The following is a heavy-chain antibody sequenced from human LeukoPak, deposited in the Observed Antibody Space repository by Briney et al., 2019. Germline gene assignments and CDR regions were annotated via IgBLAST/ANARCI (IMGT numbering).Heavy chain of an antibody. Sequence: GGSLRLSCAASGFTVSSNYMTWVRQARGKGLEWVSVMYSGGYTYYADSVSGRFTISRDNSKNTLYLQMNSLRAEDTAIYYCAKGATRYYFDYWGQGTLVTVSS. V-gene: IGHV3-66*01. CDR3: AKGATRYYFDY. D-gene: IGHD6-6*01. CDR1: GFTVSSNY. CDR2: MYSGGYT. J-gene: IGHJ4*02.